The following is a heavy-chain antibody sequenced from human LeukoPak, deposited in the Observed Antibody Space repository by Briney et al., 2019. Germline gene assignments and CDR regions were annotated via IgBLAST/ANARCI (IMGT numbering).Heavy chain of an antibody. CDR2: IIPILGIA. CDR3: VVVTEYFQH. V-gene: IGHV1-69*04. J-gene: IGHJ1*01. CDR1: GGTFSSYA. Sequence: SVKVSCKASGGTFSSYAISWVRQAPGQGLEWMGRIIPILGIANYAQKFQGRVTITADKSTSTAYMELSSLRSEDTAVYYGVVVTEYFQHWGQGTLVTVSS. D-gene: IGHD3-22*01.